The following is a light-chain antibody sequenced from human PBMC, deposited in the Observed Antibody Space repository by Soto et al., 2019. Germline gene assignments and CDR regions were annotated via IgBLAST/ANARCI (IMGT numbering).Light chain of an antibody. J-gene: IGKJ4*01. Sequence: DIQMTQSPSSLSASVGDRVTITCRASQGISNYLAWYQQKPGEVPKLLIYAASTSQSGVPSRFSGSGSGTDFTLTISSLQPEDVATYYCQKYNSAPLTFGGGTKVEIK. CDR3: QKYNSAPLT. CDR2: AAS. CDR1: QGISNY. V-gene: IGKV1-27*01.